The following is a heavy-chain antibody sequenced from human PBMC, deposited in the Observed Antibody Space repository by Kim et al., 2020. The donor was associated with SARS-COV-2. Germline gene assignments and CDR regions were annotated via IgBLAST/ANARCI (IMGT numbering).Heavy chain of an antibody. D-gene: IGHD2-21*01. J-gene: IGHJ5*01. CDR3: AKGPELQHWFDP. Sequence: GGSLRLSCAASGFTFSIYVMNWVRHAPGKGLEWVSSISGSGDTTYYADSVKGRFTISRDNSKNMLYLQMNSLRVEDTAVYFCAKGPELQHWFDPWGQGTLVTVSS. V-gene: IGHV3-23*01. CDR1: GFTFSIYV. CDR2: ISGSGDTT.